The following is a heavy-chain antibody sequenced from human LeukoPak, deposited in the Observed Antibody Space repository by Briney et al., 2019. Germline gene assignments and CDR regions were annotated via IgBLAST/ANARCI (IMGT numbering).Heavy chain of an antibody. CDR2: IYPGDSDT. CDR3: ARHASARTYGPQTGALKY. Sequence: GESLKISCKGSGYSFTSYWIGWERQMPGKGLEWMGIIYPGDSDTRYSPSFQGQVTISADKSISTAYLQWSSLKASDTAMYYCARHASARTYGPQTGALKYWGQGTLVTVSS. V-gene: IGHV5-51*01. D-gene: IGHD3-10*01. J-gene: IGHJ4*02. CDR1: GYSFTSYW.